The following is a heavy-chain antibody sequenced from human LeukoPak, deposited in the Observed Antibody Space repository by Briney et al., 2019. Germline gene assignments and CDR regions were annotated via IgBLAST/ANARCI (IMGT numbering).Heavy chain of an antibody. J-gene: IGHJ4*02. D-gene: IGHD6-13*01. CDR3: ASIADRSTNFDY. Sequence: PSETLSLTCSVSGGSISSSSYYWGWIRQPPGKGLEWIGSIYYSGRTYYKPSLKSRATISVDTSKNQFSLKLRSVTAADTAVYYCASIADRSTNFDYWGQGTLVTVSS. CDR2: IYYSGRT. V-gene: IGHV4-39*01. CDR1: GGSISSSSYY.